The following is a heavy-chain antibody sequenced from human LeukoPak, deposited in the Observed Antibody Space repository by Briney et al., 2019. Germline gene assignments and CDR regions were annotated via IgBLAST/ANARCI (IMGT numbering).Heavy chain of an antibody. CDR1: GGSISSYY. D-gene: IGHD3-22*01. J-gene: IGHJ4*02. V-gene: IGHV4-59*01. CDR2: VYYSGST. CDR3: ARDKCDSSGHYRLDY. Sequence: SETLSLTCTVSGGSISSYYWSWIRQPPGKGLEWIGYVYYSGSTNYNPSLKSRVSISVDTSRNQFSLKLSSVTAADTAVYYCARDKCDSSGHYRLDYWGQGSLVTVSS.